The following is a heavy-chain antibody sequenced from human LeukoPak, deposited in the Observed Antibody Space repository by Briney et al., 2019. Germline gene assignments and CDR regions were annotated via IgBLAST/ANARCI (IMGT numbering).Heavy chain of an antibody. CDR1: GYTFTGYY. CDR3: ARNRVNAYYYGMDV. CDR2: INPNSGGT. D-gene: IGHD1-14*01. V-gene: IGHV1-2*02. J-gene: IGHJ6*02. Sequence: GASVKVSCKASGYTFTGYYMHWVRQAPGQGLEWMGWINPNSGGTNYAQKFQGRVTMTRDTSISTAYMELSRLRSDDTAVYYCARNRVNAYYYGMDVWGRGTTVTVSS.